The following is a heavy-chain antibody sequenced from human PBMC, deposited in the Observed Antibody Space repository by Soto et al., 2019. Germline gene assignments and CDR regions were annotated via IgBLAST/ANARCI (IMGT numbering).Heavy chain of an antibody. D-gene: IGHD1-26*01. V-gene: IGHV4-31*03. CDR2: IYYSGST. CDR3: ARYLLSGSYPSAFDI. J-gene: IGHJ3*02. Sequence: QVQLQESGPGLVKPSQTLSLTCSVSGGSIRSGGYSWSWIRQHPGRGLEWIGYIYYSGSTYHNPSLKSRVSISVDTSKNQFSLKLTSVTAADTAVYYCARYLLSGSYPSAFDIWGQGTMVTVSS. CDR1: GGSIRSGGYS.